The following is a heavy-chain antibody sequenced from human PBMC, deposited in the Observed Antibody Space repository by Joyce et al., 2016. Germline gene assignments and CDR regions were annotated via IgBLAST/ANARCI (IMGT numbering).Heavy chain of an antibody. CDR1: GYSVTSQW. J-gene: IGHJ4*02. D-gene: IGHD4-17*01. CDR3: ARKAVTSPYYDY. Sequence: EVKLVQSGAEMKKPGESLKISCQASGYSVTSQWVAWVRQMPVKGLEWMGIIYPGASETIYSPSFQGQVTFSDDRSTSTAFLQWDTLKASDIAIYYCARKAVTSPYYDYWGQGTLVTVAS. CDR2: IYPGASET. V-gene: IGHV5-51*01.